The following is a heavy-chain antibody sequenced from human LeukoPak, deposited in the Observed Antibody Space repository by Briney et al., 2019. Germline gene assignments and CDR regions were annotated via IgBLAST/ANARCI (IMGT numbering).Heavy chain of an antibody. CDR2: ISPSGGST. D-gene: IGHD5-24*01. CDR3: ARDNSVRDEAWWFNP. Sequence: ASVKVSCKAFGYTFTSNYMHWVRQAPGQGPEWMGVISPSGGSTTYAQKFQGRVTLTRGMSTSTDYLEPSSLRSEDTAVYYCARDNSVRDEAWWFNPWGQGTLVTVSS. J-gene: IGHJ5*02. CDR1: GYTFTSNY. V-gene: IGHV1-46*01.